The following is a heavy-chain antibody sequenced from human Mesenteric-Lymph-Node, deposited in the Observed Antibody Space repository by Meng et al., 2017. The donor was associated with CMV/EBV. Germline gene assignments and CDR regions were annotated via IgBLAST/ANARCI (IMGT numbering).Heavy chain of an antibody. Sequence: GESLKIPCAASGFTFSNAWMTWVRQAPGKGLEWVGRIKSKTDGGTTDYAAHVRARFTISRDDSKNTLYLQMNTLRAEDTAMYYCARGYGNSLAFDVWGQGTMVTVSS. CDR1: GFTFSNAW. CDR3: ARGYGNSLAFDV. CDR2: IKSKTDGGTT. D-gene: IGHD4-23*01. V-gene: IGHV3-15*01. J-gene: IGHJ3*01.